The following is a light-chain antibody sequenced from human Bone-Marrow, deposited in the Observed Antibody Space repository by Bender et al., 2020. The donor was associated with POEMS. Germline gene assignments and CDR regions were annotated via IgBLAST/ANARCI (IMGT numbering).Light chain of an antibody. CDR3: QVWDSHSDHWV. V-gene: IGLV3-21*02. CDR2: DDS. CDR1: NIEDKS. J-gene: IGLJ3*02. Sequence: SFVLSQPPSVSVAPGQTARITCGKDNIEDKSVNWYQQQPGQAPVLVVYDDSDRPSGIPERYSGSNSGNTATLSISRVEAGDEADYYCQVWDSHSDHWVFGGGTKLTVL.